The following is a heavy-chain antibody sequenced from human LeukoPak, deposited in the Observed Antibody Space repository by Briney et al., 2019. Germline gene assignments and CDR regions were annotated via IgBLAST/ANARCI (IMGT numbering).Heavy chain of an antibody. CDR1: GGSISSGGFS. CDR3: ARDVPPDY. CDR2: IYYSGST. V-gene: IGHV4-30-2*05. Sequence: SETLSLTCGVSGGSISSGGFSWSWIRQPPGKGLEWIGYIYYSGSTYYNPSLKSRVTISVDTSKNQFSLKLSSVTAADTAVYYCARDVPPDYWGQGTLVTVSS. J-gene: IGHJ4*02.